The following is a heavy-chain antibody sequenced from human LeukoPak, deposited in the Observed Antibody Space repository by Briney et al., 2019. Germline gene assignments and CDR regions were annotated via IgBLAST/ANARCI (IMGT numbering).Heavy chain of an antibody. V-gene: IGHV4-4*07. CDR3: AREIAAAGTIDY. D-gene: IGHD6-13*01. CDR2: IYTSGST. J-gene: IGHJ4*02. Sequence: PSETLSLTCNVSGGSISSYYWSWIRQPAGKGLEWIGRIYTSGSTNYNPSLKSRVTMSVDTSKNQFSLKMSSVTAADTAVYYCAREIAAAGTIDYWGQGTLVTVSS. CDR1: GGSISSYY.